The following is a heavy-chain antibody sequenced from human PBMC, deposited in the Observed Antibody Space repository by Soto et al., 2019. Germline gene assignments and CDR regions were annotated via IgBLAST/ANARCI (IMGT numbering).Heavy chain of an antibody. Sequence: QPGGSLRLSCAASGFTFSSYAMHWVRQAPGKGLEWVAVISYDGSNKYYADSVKGRFTISRDNSKNTLYLQMNSLRAEDTAVYYCARDGHIQLWPARYYYGMDVWGQGTTVTVSS. CDR2: ISYDGSNK. D-gene: IGHD5-18*01. V-gene: IGHV3-30-3*01. CDR3: ARDGHIQLWPARYYYGMDV. J-gene: IGHJ6*02. CDR1: GFTFSSYA.